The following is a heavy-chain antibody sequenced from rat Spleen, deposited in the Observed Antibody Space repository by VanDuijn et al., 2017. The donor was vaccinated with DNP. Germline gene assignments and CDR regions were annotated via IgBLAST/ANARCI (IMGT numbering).Heavy chain of an antibody. V-gene: IGHV5-25*01. Sequence: EVQLVESGGGLVQPGRSLKLSCAASGFTFSDYYMAWVRQAPTKGLEWVTSISPSGGGTYYRDSVKGRFTISRDNANRTLYLQMDSLRSEDTATYYCARHDNYPYYAMDAWGQGTSVTVSS. CDR2: ISPSGGGT. J-gene: IGHJ4*01. D-gene: IGHD1-10*01. CDR1: GFTFSDYY. CDR3: ARHDNYPYYAMDA.